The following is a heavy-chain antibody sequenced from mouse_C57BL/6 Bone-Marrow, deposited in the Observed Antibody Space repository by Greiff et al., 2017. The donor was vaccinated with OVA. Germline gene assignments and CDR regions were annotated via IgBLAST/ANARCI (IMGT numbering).Heavy chain of an antibody. CDR1: GFNIKDDY. CDR2: IDPENGDT. D-gene: IGHD1-1*01. Sequence: VQLQQSGAELVRPGASVKLSCTASGFNIKDDYMHWVKQRPEQGLEWIGWIDPENGDTEYASKFQGKATITADTSSNTAYLQLSSLTSEDTAVYYCTRWYYGSMGYWGQGTTLTVSS. CDR3: TRWYYGSMGY. J-gene: IGHJ2*01. V-gene: IGHV14-4*01.